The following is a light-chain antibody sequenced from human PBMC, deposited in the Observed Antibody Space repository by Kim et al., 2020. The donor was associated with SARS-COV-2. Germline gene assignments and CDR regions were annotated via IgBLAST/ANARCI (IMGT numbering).Light chain of an antibody. V-gene: IGLV3-1*01. CDR2: QHN. CDR1: KLGDKY. J-gene: IGLJ2*01. Sequence: SYELTQPPSVSVSPGQTASITCSGDKLGDKYACWYQQKPGQSPVLVIYQHNKRHSGIPERFSGSNSGNTATLTISGTQAMDEADYYCQAWDSSTVVFGGG. CDR3: QAWDSSTVV.